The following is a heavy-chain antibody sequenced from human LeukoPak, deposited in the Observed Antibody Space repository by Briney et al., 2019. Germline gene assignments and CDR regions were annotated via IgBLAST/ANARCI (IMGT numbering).Heavy chain of an antibody. CDR3: ARDRRLGG. Sequence: GGSLRLSCAVSGFAFGSEAMSWVRQAPGKGLEWVSYISSSSSTIYYADSVKGRFTISRDNAKNSLYLQMNSLRAEDTAVYYCARDRRLGGWGQGTMVTVSS. J-gene: IGHJ3*01. CDR1: GFAFGSEA. D-gene: IGHD3-16*01. CDR2: ISSSSSTI. V-gene: IGHV3-48*01.